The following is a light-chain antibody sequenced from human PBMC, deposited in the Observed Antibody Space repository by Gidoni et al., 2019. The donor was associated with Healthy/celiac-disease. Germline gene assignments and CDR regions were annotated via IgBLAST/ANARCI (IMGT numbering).Light chain of an antibody. Sequence: SYELTQPPSVSVSPGQTARITCSGDALPNQYAYWYQQKPGQAPVLVIYKDSERPSGIPERFSGSSSGTTVTLTISGVQAEDEADYYCQSADSSGTYSWFGGGTKLTVL. V-gene: IGLV3-25*02. CDR2: KDS. CDR1: ALPNQY. J-gene: IGLJ3*02. CDR3: QSADSSGTYSW.